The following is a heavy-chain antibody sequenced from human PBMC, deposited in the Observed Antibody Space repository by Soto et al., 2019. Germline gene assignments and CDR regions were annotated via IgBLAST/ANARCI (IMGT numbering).Heavy chain of an antibody. CDR3: VVKGAVESGFDY. Sequence: SETQSLTCTVSGGSISSYYWSWIRQPPGKGLEWIGYIYYSGSTNYNPSLKRRVTISVDTSKNQFSLKLSSVTAADTAVYYFVVKGAVESGFDYLGQGILVSV. CDR1: GGSISSYY. V-gene: IGHV4-59*01. J-gene: IGHJ4*02. CDR2: IYYSGST. D-gene: IGHD2-21*01.